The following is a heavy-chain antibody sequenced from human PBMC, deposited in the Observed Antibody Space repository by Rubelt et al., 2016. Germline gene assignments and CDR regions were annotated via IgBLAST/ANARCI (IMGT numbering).Heavy chain of an antibody. V-gene: IGHV4-38-2*02. D-gene: IGHD6-19*01. CDR3: ARDHSSGWYLEGFFDY. CDR2: IFNRGGT. J-gene: IGHJ4*02. CDR1: GYSISSGYY. Sequence: QVQLQESGPGLVKPSETLSLTCTVSGYSISSGYYWGWIRQPPGKGLEWIGSIFNRGGTYSNPSLKSRVTISVDPSKNQFSLKLSSVTAADTAVYYCARDHSSGWYLEGFFDYWGQGTLVTVSS.